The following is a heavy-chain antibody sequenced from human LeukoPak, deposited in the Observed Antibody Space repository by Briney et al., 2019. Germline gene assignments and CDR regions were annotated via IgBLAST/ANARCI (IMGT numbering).Heavy chain of an antibody. Sequence: PGGSLRLSCAASGFTFSSYAMSWVRQAPGKGLEWVSGISGSGGSTYYADSVKGRFTISRDNSKNTLYLQMNSLRAEDTAVYYCAKDPVAAYYYMDVWGKGTTVAVSS. J-gene: IGHJ6*03. D-gene: IGHD4-23*01. CDR2: ISGSGGST. CDR1: GFTFSSYA. V-gene: IGHV3-23*01. CDR3: AKDPVAAYYYMDV.